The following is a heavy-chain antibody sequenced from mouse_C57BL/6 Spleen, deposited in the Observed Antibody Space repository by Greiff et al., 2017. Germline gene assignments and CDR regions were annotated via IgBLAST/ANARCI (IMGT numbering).Heavy chain of an antibody. V-gene: IGHV1-59*01. D-gene: IGHD2-12*01. CDR1: GYTFTSYW. J-gene: IGHJ3*01. Sequence: QVQLQQPGAELVRPGTSVKLSCKASGYTFTSYWMHWVKQRPGQGLEWIGVIDPSDSYTNYNQKFKGKATLTVDKSSSTAYMQLSSRISEDSAVYYGAGKGNLDSSYDEGDYWGQGTMVTVSA. CDR3: AGKGNLDSSYDEGDY. CDR2: IDPSDSYT.